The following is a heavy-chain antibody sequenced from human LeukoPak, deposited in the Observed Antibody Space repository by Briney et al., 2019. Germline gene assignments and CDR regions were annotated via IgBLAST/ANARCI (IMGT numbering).Heavy chain of an antibody. V-gene: IGHV4-4*07. CDR1: GGSISSYY. CDR3: ARARYYYGSGSWFDP. J-gene: IGHJ5*02. Sequence: SETLSLTCTVSGGSISSYYWSWIRQPAGKGLEWIGRIYTSGSTNYNPSLKSRVTMSVDTSKDQFSLKLSSVTAADTAVYYCARARYYYGSGSWFDPCGQGTLVTGSS. D-gene: IGHD3-10*01. CDR2: IYTSGST.